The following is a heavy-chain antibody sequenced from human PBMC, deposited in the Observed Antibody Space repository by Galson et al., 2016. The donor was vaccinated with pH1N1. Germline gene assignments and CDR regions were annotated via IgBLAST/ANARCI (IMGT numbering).Heavy chain of an antibody. CDR3: ARAVQNCSGGSCYSFDR. D-gene: IGHD2-15*01. CDR1: GYTFTNSY. Sequence: GYTFTNSYMHWVRQAPGQGLEWMGIINPSGGSARFAQKFQGRVTMTRDTSTNTVYMELSSLKSDDTAVYYCARAVQNCSGGSCYSFDRWGQGTLVIVSS. CDR2: INPSGGSA. V-gene: IGHV1-46*01. J-gene: IGHJ5*02.